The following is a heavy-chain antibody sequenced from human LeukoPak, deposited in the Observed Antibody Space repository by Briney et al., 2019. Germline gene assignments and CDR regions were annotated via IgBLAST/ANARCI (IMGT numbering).Heavy chain of an antibody. CDR2: ISSSSSYI. V-gene: IGHV3-21*01. CDR3: ARRAGYCSSTSCDAFDI. J-gene: IGHJ3*02. D-gene: IGHD2-2*01. CDR1: GFTFSIFG. Sequence: GGSLRLSCAASGFTFSIFGMNWVRQAPGKGLEWVSSISSSSSYIYYADSVKGRFTISRDNAKNSLYLQMNSLRAEDTAVYYCARRAGYCSSTSCDAFDIWGQGTMVTVSS.